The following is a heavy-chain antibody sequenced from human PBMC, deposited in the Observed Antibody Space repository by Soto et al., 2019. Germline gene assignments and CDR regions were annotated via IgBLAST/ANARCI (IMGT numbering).Heavy chain of an antibody. J-gene: IGHJ3*02. Sequence: PSVKVSCKASGYTFTSYDINWVRQATGQGLEWMGWMNPNSGNTGYAQKFQGRVTMTRNTSISTAYMELSSLRSEDTAVYYCASSPHLSGFWGAFDIWGQGTMVTVSS. CDR1: GYTFTSYD. CDR2: MNPNSGNT. V-gene: IGHV1-8*01. CDR3: ASSPHLSGFWGAFDI. D-gene: IGHD6-19*01.